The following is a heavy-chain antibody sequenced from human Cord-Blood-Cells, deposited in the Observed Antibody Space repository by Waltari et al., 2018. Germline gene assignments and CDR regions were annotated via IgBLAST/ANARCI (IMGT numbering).Heavy chain of an antibody. D-gene: IGHD5-12*01. CDR3: ARDQRSDIVATIGGDY. V-gene: IGHV1-2*02. CDR1: GYPCTGHD. J-gene: IGHJ4*02. Sequence: QAQLMQSGGAAKKPGASVQVSCKASGYPCTGHDMRWVRQARGQGLEWMGWINPNSGGTNYAQKFQGRVTMTRDTSISTAYMELSRLRSDDTAVYYCARDQRSDIVATIGGDYWGQGTLVTVSS. CDR2: INPNSGGT.